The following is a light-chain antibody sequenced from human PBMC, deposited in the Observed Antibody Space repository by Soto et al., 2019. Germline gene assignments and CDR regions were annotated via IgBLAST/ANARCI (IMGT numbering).Light chain of an antibody. J-gene: IGKJ4*01. CDR1: QSVGRNY. CDR2: DAS. Sequence: EIVLTQSPGTLSVSPGERATLSCRASQSVGRNYLAWYQQKPGQAPRLLIYDASSRATGIPDRFSGSGSGTDFTLTISRLEPEDFAVYSCQQYASSPITFGGGTKVEAK. V-gene: IGKV3-20*01. CDR3: QQYASSPIT.